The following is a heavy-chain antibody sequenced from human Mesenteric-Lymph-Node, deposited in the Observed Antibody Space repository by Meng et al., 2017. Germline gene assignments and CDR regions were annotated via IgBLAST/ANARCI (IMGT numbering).Heavy chain of an antibody. CDR1: GFTFSSYA. CDR2: ISYDGSNK. D-gene: IGHD4-23*01. J-gene: IGHJ4*02. V-gene: IGHV3-30*16. CDR3: ARSGGGNSKHFDY. Sequence: GGSLRLSCAASGFTFSSYAMHWVRQAPGKGLEWVAVISYDGSNKYYADSVKGRFTISRDNSKNTLYLQMNSLRAEDTAVYYCARSGGGNSKHFDYWGQGTLVTVSS.